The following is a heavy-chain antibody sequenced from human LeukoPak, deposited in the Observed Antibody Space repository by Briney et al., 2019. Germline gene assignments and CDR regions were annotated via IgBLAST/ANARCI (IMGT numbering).Heavy chain of an antibody. J-gene: IGHJ6*03. Sequence: ASVKVSCKASGYTFTSYYMHWVRQAPGQGLEWMGGTIPIFGTANYAQKFQGRVTITADKSTSTAYMELSSLRSEDTAVYYCAIDGSGSYYKDYYYYYMDVWGKGTTVTVSS. V-gene: IGHV1-69*06. D-gene: IGHD3-10*01. CDR1: GYTFTSYY. CDR2: TIPIFGTA. CDR3: AIDGSGSYYKDYYYYYMDV.